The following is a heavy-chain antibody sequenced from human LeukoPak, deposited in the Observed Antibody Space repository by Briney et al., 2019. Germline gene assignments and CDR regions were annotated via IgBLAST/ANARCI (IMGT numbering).Heavy chain of an antibody. V-gene: IGHV5-51*01. D-gene: IGHD6-13*01. Sequence: GESLKISCKGSGYSFTSYWIGWVRQMPGKGLEWMGIIYPGDSDTRYSPSFQGQATISADKSISTAYLQWSSLKASDTAMYYCARQYSCSWYVGWFDPWGQGTLVTVSS. CDR2: IYPGDSDT. CDR1: GYSFTSYW. J-gene: IGHJ5*02. CDR3: ARQYSCSWYVGWFDP.